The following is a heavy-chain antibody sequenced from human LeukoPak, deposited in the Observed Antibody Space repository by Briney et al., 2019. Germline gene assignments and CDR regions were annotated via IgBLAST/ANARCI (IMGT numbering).Heavy chain of an antibody. CDR3: ARKSVDSSARAFDY. CDR2: IYYSGST. J-gene: IGHJ4*02. V-gene: IGHV4-30-4*01. CDR1: GGSISSGDYY. Sequence: SETLSLTCTVSGGSISSGDYYWSWIRQPPGKGLEWIGYIYYSGSTYYNPSLKSRVTISVDTSKNQFSVKLSSVTAADTAVYYCARKSVDSSARAFDYWGQGTLVTVSS. D-gene: IGHD3-22*01.